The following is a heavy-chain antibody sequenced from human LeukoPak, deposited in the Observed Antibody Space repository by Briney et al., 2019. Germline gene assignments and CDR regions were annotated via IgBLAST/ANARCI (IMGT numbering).Heavy chain of an antibody. V-gene: IGHV4-4*07. CDR2: IYTSGST. D-gene: IGHD6-19*01. Sequence: SETLSLTCTVSGGSISSYYWSWIRQPAGKGLEWIGRIYTSGSTNYNPSLKSRFTISRDTSKNQFSLKLSSVTAADTAVYYCARHVASSGWANWFDPWGQGTLVTVSS. J-gene: IGHJ5*02. CDR1: GGSISSYY. CDR3: ARHVASSGWANWFDP.